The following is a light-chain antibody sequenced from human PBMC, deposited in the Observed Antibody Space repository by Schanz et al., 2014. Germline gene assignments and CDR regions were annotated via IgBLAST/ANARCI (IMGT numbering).Light chain of an antibody. V-gene: IGKV3-20*01. CDR1: QSVSGRD. J-gene: IGKJ1*01. Sequence: DIVLTQSPGTLSLSPGERATLSCRASQSVSGRDLAWYQQKPGQAPRLLIYDVSNRATGIPARFSGSGSGTDFTLTISRLEPEDFAVYYCQHYSSSTEWMFGRGTNVEIK. CDR3: QHYSSSTEWM. CDR2: DVS.